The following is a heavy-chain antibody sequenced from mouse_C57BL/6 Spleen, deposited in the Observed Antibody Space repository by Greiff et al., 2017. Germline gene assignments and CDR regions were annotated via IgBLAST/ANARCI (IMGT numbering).Heavy chain of an antibody. CDR2: IDPSDSET. V-gene: IGHV1-52*01. CDR1: GYTFTSYW. J-gene: IGHJ4*01. CDR3: ARSYYGNAMDY. D-gene: IGHD2-10*01. Sequence: QVQLKQPGAELVRPGSSVKLSCKASGYTFTSYWMHWVKQRPIQGLEWIGNIDPSDSETHYNQKFKDKATLTVDKSSSTAYMQLSSLTSEDSAVYYCARSYYGNAMDYWGQGTSVTVSS.